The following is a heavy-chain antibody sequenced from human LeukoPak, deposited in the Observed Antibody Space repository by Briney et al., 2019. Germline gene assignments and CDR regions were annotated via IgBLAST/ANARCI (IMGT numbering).Heavy chain of an antibody. CDR1: GYTFTSYG. CDR3: ASVVSANWFDP. V-gene: IGHV1-18*01. Sequence: ASVKVSCKASGYTFTSYGISWVRQAPGQGLEWMGWISAYNGNTNYAQKLQGRVTMTTDTSTSTAYMELRSLRSEDTAVYYCASVVSANWFDPWGQGTLVTVSS. D-gene: IGHD3-16*02. CDR2: ISAYNGNT. J-gene: IGHJ5*02.